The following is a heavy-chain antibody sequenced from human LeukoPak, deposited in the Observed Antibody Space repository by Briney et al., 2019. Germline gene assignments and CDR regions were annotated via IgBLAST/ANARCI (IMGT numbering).Heavy chain of an antibody. V-gene: IGHV4-4*02. J-gene: IGHJ2*01. CDR2: IYYSGST. Sequence: PSGTLSLTCAVSGGSISSSNWWSWVRQPPGKGLEWIGEIYYSGSTNYNPSLKSRVTISVDKSKNQFSLKLSSVTAADTAVYYCARGSRPLVGAKFRARYWYFDLWGRGTLVTVSS. CDR1: GGSISSSNW. D-gene: IGHD1-26*01. CDR3: ARGSRPLVGAKFRARYWYFDL.